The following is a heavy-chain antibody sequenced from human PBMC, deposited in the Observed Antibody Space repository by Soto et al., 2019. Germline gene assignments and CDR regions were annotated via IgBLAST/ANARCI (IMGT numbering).Heavy chain of an antibody. CDR1: GFTFTNAW. D-gene: IGHD3-10*01. CDR3: TTSNYDESGTYPPAPFDY. J-gene: IGHJ4*02. V-gene: IGHV3-15*07. CDR2: IQSKTDGATT. Sequence: EVHLLESGGGLVKPGGSLRLSCAASGFTFTNAWMTWIRQVPGKGLEWVGRIQSKTDGATTDHAAHVKGRFTISRDDSKNTLYLDMNSLKPEDTALYYCTTSNYDESGTYPPAPFDYWGPGTLVTVSS.